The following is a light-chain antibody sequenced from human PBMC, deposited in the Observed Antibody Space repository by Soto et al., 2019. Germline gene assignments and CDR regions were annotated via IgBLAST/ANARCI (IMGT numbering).Light chain of an antibody. CDR3: SSYAGSNNMI. CDR2: EVT. CDR1: SSDIGGYNS. V-gene: IGLV2-8*01. J-gene: IGLJ2*01. Sequence: QSVLTQPPSASGSPGQSVTISCTGTSSDIGGYNSVSWYQQRPDKAPKLMIYEVTRRPSGVPDRFSGSKSGNTASLTVSGLQAEDEADYYCSSYAGSNNMIFGGGTKLTVL.